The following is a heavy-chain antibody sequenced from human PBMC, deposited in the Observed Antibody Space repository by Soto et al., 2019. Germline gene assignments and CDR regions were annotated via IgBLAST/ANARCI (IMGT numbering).Heavy chain of an antibody. CDR1: GGSISSGGYY. CDR3: ARSKRGCSGGSCPTRFDP. J-gene: IGHJ5*02. V-gene: IGHV4-31*03. D-gene: IGHD2-15*01. CDR2: IYYSGST. Sequence: PSETLSLTCTVSGGSISSGGYYWSWIRQHPGKGLEWIGYIYYSGSTYYNPSLKSRVTISVDTSKNQFSLKLSSVTAADTAVYYCARSKRGCSGGSCPTRFDPWGQGTLVTVSS.